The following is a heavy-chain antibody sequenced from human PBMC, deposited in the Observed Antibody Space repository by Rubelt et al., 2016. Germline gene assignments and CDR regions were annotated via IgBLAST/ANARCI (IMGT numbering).Heavy chain of an antibody. D-gene: IGHD6-19*01. J-gene: IGHJ4*02. Sequence: GGGLVQPGRSLRLSCAASGFTLDDYAMHWVRQAPGKGLEWVSGISWNSGSIGYADSVKGRFTISGDSSKNTMYLQMNSLRADDTAVYFCAKDHPSNGWPTFDYWGQGTLVTVSS. CDR2: ISWNSGSI. CDR3: AKDHPSNGWPTFDY. CDR1: GFTLDDYA. V-gene: IGHV3-9*01.